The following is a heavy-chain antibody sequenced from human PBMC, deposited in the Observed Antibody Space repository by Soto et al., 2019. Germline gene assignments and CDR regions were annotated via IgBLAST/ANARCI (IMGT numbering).Heavy chain of an antibody. CDR3: ARDHPPLGGSSLRWFDP. CDR1: GGTLSSYA. CDR2: IIPIFGTA. Sequence: GASVKVSCKASGGTLSSYAISWVRQAPGQGFEWMGGIIPIFGTANYAQKFQGRVTITADESTSTAYMELSSLRSEDTAVYYCARDHPPLGGSSLRWFDPWGQGTLVTVS. V-gene: IGHV1-69*13. D-gene: IGHD1-26*01. J-gene: IGHJ5*02.